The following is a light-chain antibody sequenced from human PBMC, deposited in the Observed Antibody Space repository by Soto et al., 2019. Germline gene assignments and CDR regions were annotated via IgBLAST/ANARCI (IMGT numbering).Light chain of an antibody. Sequence: EIVMTQSPATLSVSPGESATLSCRASQSLSSELAWYQQKPGQPPRLLIYGASTRATGVPARFTGSGSGSDFTLTISGLQSEDFEVYYCQQCHNWPLTFGQGTRLEI. J-gene: IGKJ2*01. CDR3: QQCHNWPLT. V-gene: IGKV3-15*01. CDR2: GAS. CDR1: QSLSSE.